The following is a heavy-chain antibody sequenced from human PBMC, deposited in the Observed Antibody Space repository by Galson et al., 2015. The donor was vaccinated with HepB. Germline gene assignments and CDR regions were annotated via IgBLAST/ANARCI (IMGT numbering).Heavy chain of an antibody. Sequence: SVKVSCKASGYRFTDFGISWVRQAPGQGLEWMGRIIPILGIANYAQKFQGRVTITADKSTSTAYMELSSLKASDTAMYYCARQISGSASSLDYWGQGTLVTVSS. V-gene: IGHV1-69*04. CDR3: ARQISGSASSLDY. CDR1: GYRFTDFG. D-gene: IGHD3-10*01. J-gene: IGHJ4*02. CDR2: IIPILGIA.